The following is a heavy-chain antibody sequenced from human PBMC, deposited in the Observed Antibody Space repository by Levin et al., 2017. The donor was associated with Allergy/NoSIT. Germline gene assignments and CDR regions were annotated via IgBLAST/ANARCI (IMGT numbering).Heavy chain of an antibody. CDR1: GFTFSGSA. CDR2: IRSKANSYAT. CDR3: TSGDYGDYDYYYYMDV. V-gene: IGHV3-73*01. D-gene: IGHD4-17*01. Sequence: GGSLRLSCAASGFTFSGSAMHWVRQASGKGLEWVSRIRSKANSYATAYAASVKGRFTISRDDSKNTAYLQMNSLKTEDTAVYYCTSGDYGDYDYYYYMDVWGKGTTVTVSS. J-gene: IGHJ6*03.